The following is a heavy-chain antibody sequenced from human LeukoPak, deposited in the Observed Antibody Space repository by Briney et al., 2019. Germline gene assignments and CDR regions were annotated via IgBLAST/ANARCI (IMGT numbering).Heavy chain of an antibody. CDR2: LRYDGSNK. CDR3: ARGPTMKMDV. J-gene: IGHJ6*04. Sequence: PGGSLRLSCAASGFTFSSYGMHWVRQAPGKGLEWVAFLRYDGSNKDYADSVKGRFTISRDNSKNTLDLEMNSLRAGDTAVYYCARGPTMKMDVWGKGTTITVSS. V-gene: IGHV3-30*02. D-gene: IGHD3-22*01. CDR1: GFTFSSYG.